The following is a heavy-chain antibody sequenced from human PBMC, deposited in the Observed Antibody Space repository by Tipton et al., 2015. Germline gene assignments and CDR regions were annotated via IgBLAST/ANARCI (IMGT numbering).Heavy chain of an antibody. D-gene: IGHD5-24*01. CDR1: GGAITSDGFY. J-gene: IGHJ4*02. Sequence: TLSLTCTVSGGAITSDGFYWSWIRQHPGKSLEWIGYIFYTGSTYYNPSLKSRATLSVDTSKSQFSLKLSSVTAADTAVYYCARDGYNSNYFDYWGQGTLVTVSS. CDR3: ARDGYNSNYFDY. CDR2: IFYTGST. V-gene: IGHV4-31*03.